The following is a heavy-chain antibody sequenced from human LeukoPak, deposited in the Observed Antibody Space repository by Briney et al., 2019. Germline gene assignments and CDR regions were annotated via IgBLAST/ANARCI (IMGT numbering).Heavy chain of an antibody. CDR3: ARDLLRFLEWLMDY. V-gene: IGHV3-30-3*01. Sequence: PGGSLRLSCAASGFTFSSYAMHWVRQAPGKGLEWVAVISYDGSNKYYADSVKGRFTISRDNSKNTLYLQMNSLRAEDTAVYYSARDLLRFLEWLMDYWGQGTLVTVSS. CDR1: GFTFSSYA. CDR2: ISYDGSNK. J-gene: IGHJ4*02. D-gene: IGHD3-3*01.